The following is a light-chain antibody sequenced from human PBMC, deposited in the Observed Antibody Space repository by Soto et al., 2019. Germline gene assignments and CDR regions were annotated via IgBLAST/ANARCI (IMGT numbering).Light chain of an antibody. J-gene: IGKJ1*01. CDR2: DAS. CDR1: QSISSW. V-gene: IGKV1-5*01. CDR3: QQYNSYSRT. Sequence: DIQMTPSPSTLSASVGDRVTIPCRASQSISSWLAWYQQKPGKAPKLLIYDASSLESGVPSRFSGSGSGTEFTLTISSLQPDDFATYYCQQYNSYSRTFGQGTKVDI.